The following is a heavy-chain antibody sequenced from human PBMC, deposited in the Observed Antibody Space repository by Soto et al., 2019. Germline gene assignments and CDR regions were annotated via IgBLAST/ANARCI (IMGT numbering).Heavy chain of an antibody. Sequence: SVKVSCKASGGTFSSYAISWLRQAPGQGLEWMGGIIPIFGTANYAQKFQGRVTITADESTSTAYMELSSLRSEDTAVYYCARNQGYCSGGSCPPETYDYWGQGTLVTVSS. V-gene: IGHV1-69*13. CDR3: ARNQGYCSGGSCPPETYDY. CDR2: IIPIFGTA. J-gene: IGHJ4*02. CDR1: GGTFSSYA. D-gene: IGHD2-15*01.